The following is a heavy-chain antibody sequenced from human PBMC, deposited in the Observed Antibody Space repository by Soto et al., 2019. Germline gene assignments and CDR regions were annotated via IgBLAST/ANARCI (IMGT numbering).Heavy chain of an antibody. CDR3: ARDLYFYDGSGFLPDS. J-gene: IGHJ5*01. D-gene: IGHD3-22*01. Sequence: ASVKVSCKASGYTFSTFAMHWVRQAPGDRLEWMGWIFDGNVDTKYSQRFHDGVTITRDTSANPVYMELSSLRYEETAVYYCARDLYFYDGSGFLPDSWGQGTLVTVSS. CDR1: GYTFSTFA. V-gene: IGHV1-3*01. CDR2: IFDGNVDT.